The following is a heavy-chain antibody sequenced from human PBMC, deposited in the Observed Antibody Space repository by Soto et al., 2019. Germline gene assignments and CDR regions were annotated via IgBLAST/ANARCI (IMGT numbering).Heavy chain of an antibody. CDR3: AKDNCSSTSCYSPFDY. D-gene: IGHD2-2*02. CDR2: ISYDGSNK. V-gene: IGHV3-30*18. CDR1: GFTFSSYG. J-gene: IGHJ4*02. Sequence: GGSLRLSCAASGFTFSSYGMHWVRQAPGKGLEWVAVISYDGSNKYYADSVKGRFTISRDNSKNTLYLQMNSLRAEDTAVYYCAKDNCSSTSCYSPFDYWGQGTLVTVSS.